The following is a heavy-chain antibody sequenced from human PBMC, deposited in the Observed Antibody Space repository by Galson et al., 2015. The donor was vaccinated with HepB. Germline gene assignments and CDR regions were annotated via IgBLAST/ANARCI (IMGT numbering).Heavy chain of an antibody. CDR3: AKVWEYYGSENYRFDY. CDR1: GFTFSNYA. V-gene: IGHV3-30*04. CDR2: ISYDGSNE. Sequence: SLRLSCAASGFTFSNYALHWVRQAPGKGLEWVTVISYDGSNEYYAESVKGRFTISRDSSKNTLYPQMNSLRVEDTAVYYCAKVWEYYGSENYRFDYWGQGTLVTVSS. D-gene: IGHD3-10*01. J-gene: IGHJ4*02.